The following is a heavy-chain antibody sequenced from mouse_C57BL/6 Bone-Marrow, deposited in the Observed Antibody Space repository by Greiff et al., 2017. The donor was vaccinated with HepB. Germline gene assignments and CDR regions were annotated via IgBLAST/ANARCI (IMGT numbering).Heavy chain of an antibody. J-gene: IGHJ1*03. CDR2: INYDGSST. D-gene: IGHD1-1*01. CDR1: GFTFSDYY. V-gene: IGHV5-16*01. CDR3: ARDLLIRYWYFDV. Sequence: EVKVEESEGGLVQPGRSMKLSCTASGFTFSDYYMAWVRQVPEKGLEWVANINYDGSSTYYLDSLKSRFIISRDNAKNILYLQMSSLKSEDTATYYCARDLLIRYWYFDVWGTGTTVTVSS.